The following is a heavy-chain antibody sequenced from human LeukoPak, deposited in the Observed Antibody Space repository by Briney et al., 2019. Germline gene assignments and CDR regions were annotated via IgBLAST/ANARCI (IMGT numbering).Heavy chain of an antibody. CDR3: ARDPYYQLQRGYFDY. J-gene: IGHJ4*02. CDR2: IPYDGTNK. CDR1: GFTFSTYA. V-gene: IGHV3-30*04. D-gene: IGHD3-10*01. Sequence: GGSLRLSCAGSGFTFSTYAMHWVRQAPGKGLEWVAVIPYDGTNKYYADSVKGRFTISRDNSKNSLYLQMNSLRPEDTAVYFCARDPYYQLQRGYFDYWGQGTLVTVSS.